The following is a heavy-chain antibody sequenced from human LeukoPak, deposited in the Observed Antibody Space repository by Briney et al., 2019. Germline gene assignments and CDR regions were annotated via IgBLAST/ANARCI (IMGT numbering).Heavy chain of an antibody. Sequence: SETLSLTCTVPGGSISSGGYYWSWIRQHPGKGLEWIGYIYYSRSTYYNPSLKSRVTISVDTSKNQFSLKLSSVTAADTAVYYCARERTFYYMDVWGKGTTVTVSS. CDR2: IYYSRST. CDR1: GGSISSGGYY. V-gene: IGHV4-31*03. CDR3: ARERTFYYMDV. D-gene: IGHD2/OR15-2a*01. J-gene: IGHJ6*03.